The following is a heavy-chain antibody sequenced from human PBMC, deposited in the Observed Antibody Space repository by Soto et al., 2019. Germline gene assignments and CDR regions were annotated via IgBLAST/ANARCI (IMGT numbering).Heavy chain of an antibody. J-gene: IGHJ6*02. CDR3: ARGVSGYCLFYYGMDV. CDR1: GFSLSTSGVG. D-gene: IGHD3-22*01. CDR2: IYWDDDK. V-gene: IGHV2-5*02. Sequence: QITLKESGPTLVKPTQTLTLTCTFSGFSLSTSGVGVGWIRQPPGKALEWLALIYWDDDKRYSPSLKSRLTITKDTSKNQVVLTMTNMDPVDTATYYCARGVSGYCLFYYGMDVWGQGTTVTVSS.